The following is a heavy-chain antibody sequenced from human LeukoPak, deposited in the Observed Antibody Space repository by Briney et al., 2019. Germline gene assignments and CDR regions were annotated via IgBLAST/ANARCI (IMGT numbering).Heavy chain of an antibody. D-gene: IGHD1-1*01. V-gene: IGHV3-23*05. CDR3: AKREGALLENRQFDL. J-gene: IGHJ2*01. CDR1: GFTFSSFA. CDR2: IEKNSIGT. Sequence: GGSLRLSCAASGFTFSSFAMSWVRQAPGKGLECVSTIEKNSIGTYYADSVKGRVTISRDNSKNTLYLQLSDLRVEDTAIFYCAKREGALLENRQFDLWGRGTLVTVSS.